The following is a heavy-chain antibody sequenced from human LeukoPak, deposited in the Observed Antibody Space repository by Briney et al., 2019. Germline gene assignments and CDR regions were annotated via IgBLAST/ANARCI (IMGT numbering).Heavy chain of an antibody. J-gene: IGHJ4*02. V-gene: IGHV4-59*01. CDR1: GGSINNYY. CDR2: IYYSGST. D-gene: IGHD6-19*01. Sequence: SETLSLTCIVSGGSINNYYWSWIRQPPGKGLEWIGYIYYSGSTNYNPSLKSQVTISVDTSKNQFSLKLSSVTAADTAVYYCARGSGWYLYWGQGTLVTVSS. CDR3: ARGSGWYLY.